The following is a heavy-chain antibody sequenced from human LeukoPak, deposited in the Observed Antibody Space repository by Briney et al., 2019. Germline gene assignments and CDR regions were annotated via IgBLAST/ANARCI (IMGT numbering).Heavy chain of an antibody. Sequence: GGSLRLSCAASGFTFSNYAMSWVRQAPGKGLEWLSTISGSGGSTYYADSVKGRFTISRDNSKNMVYLQMKSLRVEATAVYYCAKGLSAAGDYYFDYWGQGALVTVSS. V-gene: IGHV3-23*01. CDR1: GFTFSNYA. CDR3: AKGLSAAGDYYFDY. CDR2: ISGSGGST. J-gene: IGHJ4*02. D-gene: IGHD2-21*01.